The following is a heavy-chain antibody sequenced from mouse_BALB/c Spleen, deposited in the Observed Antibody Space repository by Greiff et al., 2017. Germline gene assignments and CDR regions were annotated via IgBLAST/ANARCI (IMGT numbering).Heavy chain of an antibody. D-gene: IGHD1-2*01. J-gene: IGHJ3*01. Sequence: EVMLVESGGDLVKPGGSLKLSCAASGFTFSSYGMSWVHQTPDKRLEWVATISSGGSYTYYPDSVKGRFTISRDNAKNTLYLQMSSLKSEDTAMYYCASSITTATGAYWGQGTLVTVSA. CDR2: ISSGGSYT. V-gene: IGHV5-6*01. CDR3: ASSITTATGAY. CDR1: GFTFSSYG.